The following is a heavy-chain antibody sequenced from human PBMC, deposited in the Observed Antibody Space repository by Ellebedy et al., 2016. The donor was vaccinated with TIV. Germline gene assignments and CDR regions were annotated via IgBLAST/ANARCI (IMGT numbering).Heavy chain of an antibody. CDR2: IKEDGSEK. CDR1: GFTFSSYW. Sequence: PGGSLRLSCAASGFTFSSYWMSGVRQAPGKGLEWVANIKEDGSEKYYVDSVKGRFTISRDNAKNSLYLQMNSLRAEDTAVYYCARVPWGSGAVNWFDPWGQGTLVTVSS. D-gene: IGHD3-10*01. V-gene: IGHV3-7*01. J-gene: IGHJ5*02. CDR3: ARVPWGSGAVNWFDP.